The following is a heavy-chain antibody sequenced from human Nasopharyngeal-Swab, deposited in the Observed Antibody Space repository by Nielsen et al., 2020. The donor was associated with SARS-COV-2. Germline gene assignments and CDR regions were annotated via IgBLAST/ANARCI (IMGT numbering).Heavy chain of an antibody. CDR2: ISGSGGST. V-gene: IGHV3-23*01. CDR3: AKTPGSSVRVATDY. D-gene: IGHD6-6*01. Sequence: GGSLRLSCAASGFTFSNYAMSWVRQAPGKGLEWVSAISGSGGSTYYADSVKGRFTISRDNSKNTLYLQMNSLRAEDTAVYYCAKTPGSSVRVATDYWGQGTLVT. CDR1: GFTFSNYA. J-gene: IGHJ4*02.